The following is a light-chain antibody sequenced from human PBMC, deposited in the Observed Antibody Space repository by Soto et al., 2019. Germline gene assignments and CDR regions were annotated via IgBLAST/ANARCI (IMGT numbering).Light chain of an antibody. Sequence: QSALTQPRSVSGSPGQSVTISCTGTSSDVGGYNYVSWYQQHPGKAPKVMIYDVSERPSGVPDRFSGSKSGNTAYLTISGLQAEDEAEYYCCSYAGSPRYVFGTGTKLTVL. J-gene: IGLJ1*01. CDR3: CSYAGSPRYV. CDR2: DVS. V-gene: IGLV2-11*01. CDR1: SSDVGGYNY.